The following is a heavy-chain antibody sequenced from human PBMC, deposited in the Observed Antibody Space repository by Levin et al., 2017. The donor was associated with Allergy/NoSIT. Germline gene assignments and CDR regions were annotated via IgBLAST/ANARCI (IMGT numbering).Heavy chain of an antibody. J-gene: IGHJ3*02. V-gene: IGHV4-34*01. Sequence: GSLRLSCDVYGGSFGGVYWSWLRQPPGKGLEWIGEIRHRGSTTYKPSLKSRVTISLETSRNQFSVKLKSVTAADTAVYYCAVFSLRYGVFDIWGQGTMVTVSS. D-gene: IGHD4-17*01. CDR3: AVFSLRYGVFDI. CDR1: GGSFGGVY. CDR2: IRHRGST.